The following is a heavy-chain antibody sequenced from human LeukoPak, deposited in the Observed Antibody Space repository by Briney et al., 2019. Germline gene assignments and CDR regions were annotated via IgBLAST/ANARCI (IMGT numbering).Heavy chain of an antibody. Sequence: GGSLRLSCAASAFIFSDYYMSWIRQAPGKGLEWISYIGGSGSNTYYADSVKGRFTISRDNAKNSIYLQMNSLRAEDTAVYYCARDSAMYGALDYWGQGTLVTVSS. CDR2: IGGSGSNT. CDR1: AFIFSDYY. V-gene: IGHV3-11*01. D-gene: IGHD4-17*01. J-gene: IGHJ4*02. CDR3: ARDSAMYGALDY.